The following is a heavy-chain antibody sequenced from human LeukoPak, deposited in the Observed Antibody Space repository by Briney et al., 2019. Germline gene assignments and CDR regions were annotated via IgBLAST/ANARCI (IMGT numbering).Heavy chain of an antibody. CDR3: ARRVGANDY. Sequence: SETLSLTCTASGGSISSSSYYWGWIRQPPGKGLEWIGSIYYSGSTYYNPSLKSRVTISVDTSKNQFSLKLSSVTAADTAVYYCARRVGANDYWGQGTLVTVSS. CDR2: IYYSGST. J-gene: IGHJ4*02. V-gene: IGHV4-39*01. D-gene: IGHD1-26*01. CDR1: GGSISSSSYY.